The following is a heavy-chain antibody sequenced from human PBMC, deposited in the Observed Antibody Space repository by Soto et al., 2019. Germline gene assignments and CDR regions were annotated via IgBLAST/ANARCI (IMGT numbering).Heavy chain of an antibody. V-gene: IGHV4-59*08. D-gene: IGHD4-17*01. CDR2: IYYSGST. J-gene: IGHJ5*02. CDR1: GGSISSYY. CDR3: ARHPTVRTGRWFDP. Sequence: PSETLSLTCTVSGGSISSYYWSWIRQPPGKGLEWIGYIYYSGSTNYNPSPKSRVTISVDTSKNQFSLKLSSVTAADTAVYYCARHPTVRTGRWFDPWGQGTLVTVSS.